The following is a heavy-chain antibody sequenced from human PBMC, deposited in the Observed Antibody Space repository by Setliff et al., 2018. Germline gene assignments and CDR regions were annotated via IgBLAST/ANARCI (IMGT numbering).Heavy chain of an antibody. CDR2: ISGSGGAT. Sequence: ALRLSCAASGFTFSTYAINWVRQAPGKGLEWVSAISGSGGATYYTDSVKGRFTISRDNSKNTLYLQMNSLRAEDTAVYYCAKDFRDLGYSDYWGQGTLVTVSS. J-gene: IGHJ4*02. CDR1: GFTFSTYA. V-gene: IGHV3-23*01. CDR3: AKDFRDLGYSDY.